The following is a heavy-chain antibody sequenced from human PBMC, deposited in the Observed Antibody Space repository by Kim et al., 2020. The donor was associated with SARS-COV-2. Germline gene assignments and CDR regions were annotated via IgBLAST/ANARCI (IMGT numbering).Heavy chain of an antibody. CDR3: ARDYGSSCSQIWDKYSFDQ. CDR1: GFTLTTYS. J-gene: IGHJ4*02. CDR2: ISTSGKYI. Sequence: GGSLRLSCIVSGFTLTTYSMNWVRQAPGKGLEWVSSISTSGKYIYYAASVKGRFTISRDTTKNSLYLQLSSLRADDTAVYYCARDYGSSCSQIWDKYSFDQWGQGTLVTVSS. D-gene: IGHD6-13*01. V-gene: IGHV3-21*01.